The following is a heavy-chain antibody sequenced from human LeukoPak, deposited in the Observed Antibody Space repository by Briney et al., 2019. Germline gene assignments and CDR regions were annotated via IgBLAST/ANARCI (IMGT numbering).Heavy chain of an antibody. V-gene: IGHV3-30*02. J-gene: IGHJ4*02. CDR3: AKHGGLYYYDSSGYYFDY. CDR1: GFTFSSYG. Sequence: GGSLRLSCAASGFTFSSYGMHWVRQAPGKGLEWVAFIRYDGSNKYYADSVKGRFTISRDNSKNTLYLQMNSLRAEDTAVYYCAKHGGLYYYDSSGYYFDYWGQGTLVTVSS. CDR2: IRYDGSNK. D-gene: IGHD3-22*01.